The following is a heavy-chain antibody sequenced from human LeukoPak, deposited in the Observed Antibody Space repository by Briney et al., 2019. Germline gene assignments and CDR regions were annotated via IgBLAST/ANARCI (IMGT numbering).Heavy chain of an antibody. D-gene: IGHD3-10*01. Sequence: ASVKVSCKASGYTFTSYDINWVRQATGQGLEWMGWMNPNSGNTGYAQKFQGRVTITRNTSISTAYMELSSLRSEDTAVYYCARAYYGSGAHDAFDIWGQGTMVTVSS. CDR2: MNPNSGNT. V-gene: IGHV1-8*03. CDR1: GYTFTSYD. J-gene: IGHJ3*02. CDR3: ARAYYGSGAHDAFDI.